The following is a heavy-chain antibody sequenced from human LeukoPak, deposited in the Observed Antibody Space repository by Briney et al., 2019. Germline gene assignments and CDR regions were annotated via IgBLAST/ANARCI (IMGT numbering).Heavy chain of an antibody. CDR1: GFTFSSYA. D-gene: IGHD3-16*01. CDR2: ISYDGSNK. J-gene: IGHJ4*02. V-gene: IGHV3-30*04. Sequence: GGSLRLSCAASGFTFSSYAMHWVRQAPGKGLEWVAVISYDGSNKYYADSVKGRFTISRDNSKNTLYLQMNSLRAEDTAVYYCARALTRIMITFGGADYWGQGTLVTVSS. CDR3: ARALTRIMITFGGADY.